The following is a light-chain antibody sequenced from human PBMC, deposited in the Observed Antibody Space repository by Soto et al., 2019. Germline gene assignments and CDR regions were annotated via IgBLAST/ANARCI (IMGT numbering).Light chain of an antibody. J-gene: IGKJ2*01. CDR1: QSVSSSN. CDR3: QRFADGDPLLYA. V-gene: IGKV3-20*01. Sequence: DIVLTQSPGTLSLSPGERATLSCRASQSVSSSNLAWYQQKPAQAPRLLIYAASRRATGIPARFSGSASGTDYTLTISRVEPEDFAVYYCQRFADGDPLLYAFGQGTKVDIK. CDR2: AAS.